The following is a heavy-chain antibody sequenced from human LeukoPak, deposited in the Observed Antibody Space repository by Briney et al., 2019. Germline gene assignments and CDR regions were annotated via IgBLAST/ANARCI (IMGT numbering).Heavy chain of an antibody. J-gene: IGHJ4*02. D-gene: IGHD4-17*01. V-gene: IGHV2-5*02. CDR2: IYSDDDK. Sequence: ESGPTLVKPTQTLTLTCTFSGFSLSTSAVGVGWIRQPPGKALEWLTLIYSDDDKRYRPSLKRRLNIPKDTSKNQVVLTMTNMDPVDTATYYCAHMDGYDDYGIVSYFDYWGQGTLVTVSS. CDR1: GFSLSTSAVG. CDR3: AHMDGYDDYGIVSYFDY.